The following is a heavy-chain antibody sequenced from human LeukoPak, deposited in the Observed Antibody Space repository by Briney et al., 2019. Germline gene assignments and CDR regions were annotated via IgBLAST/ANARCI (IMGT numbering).Heavy chain of an antibody. D-gene: IGHD3-10*01. J-gene: IGHJ4*02. Sequence: GGSLRLSCAASGFTVSSNYMSWVRQAPGKGLEWVSVIYSGGSTYYADSVKGRFTISRDNSKNTLYLQMNSLRAEDTAVYYCARAGGSGSYNFDYWGKGTLVTVSS. V-gene: IGHV3-53*01. CDR3: ARAGGSGSYNFDY. CDR1: GFTVSSNY. CDR2: IYSGGST.